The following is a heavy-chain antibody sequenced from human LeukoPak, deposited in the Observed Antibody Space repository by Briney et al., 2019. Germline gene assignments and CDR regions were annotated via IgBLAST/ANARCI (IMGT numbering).Heavy chain of an antibody. V-gene: IGHV1-18*01. CDR3: ARDDPTVVGGGGFDY. Sequence: ASVKVSCKASGYTFTSYGISWVRQAPGQGLEWMGWISAYNGNTNYAQKPQGRVTMTTDNSTSTAYMELRSLRSDDTAVDYLARDDPTVVGGGGFDYLGQGTLVTV. CDR2: ISAYNGNT. CDR1: GYTFTSYG. D-gene: IGHD1-26*01. J-gene: IGHJ4*02.